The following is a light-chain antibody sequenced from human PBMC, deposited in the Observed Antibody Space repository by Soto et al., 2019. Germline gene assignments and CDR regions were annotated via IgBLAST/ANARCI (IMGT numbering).Light chain of an antibody. V-gene: IGKV1-5*01. CDR2: DAS. CDR3: QQYNSYSRT. J-gene: IGKJ2*01. Sequence: DIQMTQSPSTLSASVGDRVTITCRASQSISSWLAWYQQKPGKAPKLLIYDASSLESGVPSRFSGSGSGTEFTITISSLQLDDFATYYCQQYNSYSRTFGQGTKLEIK. CDR1: QSISSW.